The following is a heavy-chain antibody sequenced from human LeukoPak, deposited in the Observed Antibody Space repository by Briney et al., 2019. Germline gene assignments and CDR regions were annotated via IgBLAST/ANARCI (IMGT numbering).Heavy chain of an antibody. V-gene: IGHV3-30*18. J-gene: IGHJ5*01. CDR1: GFTFSTYG. CDR3: VKEGTPRSCTWYDS. CDR2: IAYDGSSQ. D-gene: IGHD2-15*01. Sequence: GGSLRLSCAASGFTFSTYGMHWVRQAPGKGLEWVAVIAYDGSSQFYADSVKGRFVISRDNSKNILFLQMNSLRGEDAAVYYCVKEGTPRSCTWYDSWGQGTLVTVSS.